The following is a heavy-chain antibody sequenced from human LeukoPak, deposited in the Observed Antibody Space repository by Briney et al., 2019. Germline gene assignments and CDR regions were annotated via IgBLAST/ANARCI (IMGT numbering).Heavy chain of an antibody. CDR2: IHQSGGT. J-gene: IGHJ6*02. D-gene: IGHD6-19*01. CDR1: GGSLSTYY. CDR3: SREQYTSGGSGWFGMDV. V-gene: IGHV4-59*12. Sequence: PSETLSLTCSVSGGSLSTYYWTWTRQPPGKGLEWIGFIHQSGGTEYNPSLKSRVTMSLDTSRNQFSLKMSTVTAADTAVYYCSREQYTSGGSGWFGMDVWGQGTTVTVSS.